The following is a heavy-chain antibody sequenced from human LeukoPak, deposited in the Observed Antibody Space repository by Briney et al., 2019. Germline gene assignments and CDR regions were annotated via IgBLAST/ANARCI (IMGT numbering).Heavy chain of an antibody. CDR1: GGSIGSYH. J-gene: IGHJ5*02. Sequence: SETLSLTCTVPGGSIGSYHWSWIRQPPGKGLEWIGYIYSSGSTNYHPSLKSRVTISLDTSKNQFSLKLSFVTAADTAVYYCARGVAAPGTGGLSWFDPWGQGTLVTVSS. CDR2: IYSSGST. D-gene: IGHD6-13*01. V-gene: IGHV4-59*01. CDR3: ARGVAAPGTGGLSWFDP.